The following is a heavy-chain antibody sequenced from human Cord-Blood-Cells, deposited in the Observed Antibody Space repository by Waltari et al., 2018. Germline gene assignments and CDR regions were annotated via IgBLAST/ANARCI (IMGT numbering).Heavy chain of an antibody. J-gene: IGHJ1*01. CDR1: GGSFSGYY. Sequence: QVQLQQWGAGLLKPSETLSLTCAVYGGSFSGYYWSWIRQPPGKGLEWIGEINHSGSTNYNPSLKSRVTISVDTSKNQFSLKLSSVTAADTAVYYCASSSSLEYSQHWGQGTLVTVSS. CDR2: INHSGST. D-gene: IGHD6-13*01. CDR3: ASSSSLEYSQH. V-gene: IGHV4-34*01.